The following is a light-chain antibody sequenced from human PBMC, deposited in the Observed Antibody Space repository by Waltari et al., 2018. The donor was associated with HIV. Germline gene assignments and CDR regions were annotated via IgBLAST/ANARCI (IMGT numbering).Light chain of an antibody. CDR3: QQSYSTPVT. CDR2: AAT. CDR1: QSISSY. J-gene: IGKJ1*01. Sequence: DIQMTQSPSSLSASVGDRVTITCRASQSISSYLNWYQQKPGKAPKLLIYAATSLQSGVPSRFSGSGSGTDFTLTISSLQPEDFATYYCQQSYSTPVTFGQGTKVEIK. V-gene: IGKV1-39*01.